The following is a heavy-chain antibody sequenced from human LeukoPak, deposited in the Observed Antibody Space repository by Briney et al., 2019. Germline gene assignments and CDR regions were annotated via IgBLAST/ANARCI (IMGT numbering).Heavy chain of an antibody. Sequence: ASVTVSCKASGYTFTSYDINWVRQATGQGLEWMGWMNPNSGNTGYAQKFQGRVTMTRNTSISTAYMELSSLRSEDTAVYYCAGSIVVVPAADAFDIWGQGTMVTVSS. CDR1: GYTFTSYD. V-gene: IGHV1-8*01. J-gene: IGHJ3*02. CDR3: AGSIVVVPAADAFDI. CDR2: MNPNSGNT. D-gene: IGHD2-2*01.